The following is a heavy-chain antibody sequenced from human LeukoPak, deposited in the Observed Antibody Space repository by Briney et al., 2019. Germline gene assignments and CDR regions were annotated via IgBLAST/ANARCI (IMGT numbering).Heavy chain of an antibody. V-gene: IGHV3-23*05. CDR3: AKLPAPGGDYVYFDS. J-gene: IGHJ4*02. CDR1: GFSFTDCG. Sequence: GGSLGVSCAASGFSFTDCGMGWVRQAPGKGLEWVSTISRTGAYTYYADSVKGRFSISRDNSKNTLYLQMASLRVEDTAIYYCAKLPAPGGDYVYFDSWGQGTLVTVSS. CDR2: ISRTGAYT. D-gene: IGHD3-16*01.